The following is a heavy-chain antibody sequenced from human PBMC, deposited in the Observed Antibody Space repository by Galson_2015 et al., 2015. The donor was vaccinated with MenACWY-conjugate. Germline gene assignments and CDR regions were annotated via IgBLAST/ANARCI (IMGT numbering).Heavy chain of an antibody. V-gene: IGHV3-23*01. Sequence: SLRPSCAASGFTFNLYAMTWVRQAPGKGLEWVSSISGNGGSTYSADFVKGRFSISRDNSMNTLFLQMNSLRVDDTAVYYCAKDRRGAQLWYGTASYGMDVWGQGTTVTVSS. D-gene: IGHD5-18*01. CDR1: GFTFNLYA. J-gene: IGHJ6*02. CDR3: AKDRRGAQLWYGTASYGMDV. CDR2: ISGNGGST.